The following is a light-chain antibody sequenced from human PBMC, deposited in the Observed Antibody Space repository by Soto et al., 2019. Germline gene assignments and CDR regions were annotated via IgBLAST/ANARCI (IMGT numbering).Light chain of an antibody. CDR1: SSDVGGYND. Sequence: QSALTQPPSASGSPGQSVTISCTGTSSDVGGYNDVSWYQQHPGKAPKLMISGVNKRPSGVPDRFSGSKSGNTASLTVSGLQAEDEADYYCCSFAGSTPYVFGTGTKLTVL. V-gene: IGLV2-8*01. CDR2: GVN. CDR3: CSFAGSTPYV. J-gene: IGLJ1*01.